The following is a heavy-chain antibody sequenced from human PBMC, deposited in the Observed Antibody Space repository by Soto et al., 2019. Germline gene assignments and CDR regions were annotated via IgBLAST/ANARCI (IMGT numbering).Heavy chain of an antibody. CDR1: GFTFSSYG. V-gene: IGHV3-33*01. Sequence: GGSLRLSCTASGFTFSSYGMHWVRQAPGKGLEWVAVIWYDGSNKYYADSVKGRFTISRDNSKNTLYLQMNSLRAEDTAVYYCARDYYGSSLPETGQYYYGMDVWGQGTMVTVSS. CDR3: ARDYYGSSLPETGQYYYGMDV. D-gene: IGHD3-10*01. CDR2: IWYDGSNK. J-gene: IGHJ6*02.